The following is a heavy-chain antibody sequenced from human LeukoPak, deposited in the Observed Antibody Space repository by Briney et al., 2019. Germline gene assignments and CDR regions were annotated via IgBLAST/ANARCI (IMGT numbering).Heavy chain of an antibody. CDR1: GFTFSDYY. CDR3: ARAGTLRYMDV. CDR2: IKGIGPTT. Sequence: PGGSLRLSCAASGFTFSDYYMSWIRQAPGKGLEWVSTIKGIGPTTYYADSLKGRFTISRDNAKNSLFLQMSSLRADHTAIYYCARAGTLRYMDVWGKGTVVTVSS. V-gene: IGHV3-11*04. J-gene: IGHJ6*03. D-gene: IGHD3-16*01.